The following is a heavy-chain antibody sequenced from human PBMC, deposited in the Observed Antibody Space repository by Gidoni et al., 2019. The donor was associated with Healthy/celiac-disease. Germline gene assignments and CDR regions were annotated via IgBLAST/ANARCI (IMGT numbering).Heavy chain of an antibody. D-gene: IGHD3-3*01. J-gene: IGHJ6*02. Sequence: QVQLQQSGPGLVKPSQTLSLPCAISGDSVSSNSAAWNWIRQSPSRGLEWLGRTYYRSKWYNDYAVSVKSRITINPDTSKNQFSLQLNSVTPEDTAVYYCARESRITIFGVVIGDGMDVWGQGTTVTVSS. CDR2: TYYRSKWYN. CDR3: ARESRITIFGVVIGDGMDV. V-gene: IGHV6-1*01. CDR1: GDSVSSNSAA.